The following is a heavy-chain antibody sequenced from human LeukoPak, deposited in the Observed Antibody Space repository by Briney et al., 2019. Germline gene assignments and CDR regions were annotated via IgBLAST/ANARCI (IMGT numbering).Heavy chain of an antibody. CDR3: ARNTGYDYGY. Sequence: GGSLRLSCAASGFTFSSYWMHWVRQAPGEGLVWVSRINSDGSSTSYADSVKGRFTISRDNAKNTLYLQMNSLRAEDTAVYYCARNTGYDYGYWGQGTLVTVSS. J-gene: IGHJ4*02. D-gene: IGHD5-12*01. CDR1: GFTFSSYW. V-gene: IGHV3-74*01. CDR2: INSDGSST.